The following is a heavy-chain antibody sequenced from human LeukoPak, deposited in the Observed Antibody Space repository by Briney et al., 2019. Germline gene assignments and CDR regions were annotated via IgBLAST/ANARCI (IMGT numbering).Heavy chain of an antibody. Sequence: SETLSLTCTVSGGSISSGYYWGWIRQPPGQGLEWIGNVYHNGSTDYNPSLKSRVTISVDTSKNQFSLKLSSVTAADTAVYYCATDFWSGTNIIDYWGQGTLVTVSS. CDR3: ATDFWSGTNIIDY. J-gene: IGHJ4*02. V-gene: IGHV4-38-2*02. D-gene: IGHD3-3*01. CDR1: GGSISSGYY. CDR2: VYHNGST.